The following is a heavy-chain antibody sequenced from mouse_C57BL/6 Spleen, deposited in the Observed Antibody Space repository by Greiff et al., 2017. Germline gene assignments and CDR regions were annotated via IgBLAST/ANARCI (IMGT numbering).Heavy chain of an antibody. D-gene: IGHD2-2*01. Sequence: VQLQQPGAELVRPGSSVKLSCKASGYTFTSYWMHWVKQRPIQGLEWIGNIDPSDSETHYNQKFKDKATLTVDKSSSTAYMQLSSLTSEDSAVYYCAREGPGVPMVTTGTSLAYWGQGTLVTVSA. J-gene: IGHJ3*01. CDR1: GYTFTSYW. CDR2: IDPSDSET. V-gene: IGHV1-52*01. CDR3: AREGPGVPMVTTGTSLAY.